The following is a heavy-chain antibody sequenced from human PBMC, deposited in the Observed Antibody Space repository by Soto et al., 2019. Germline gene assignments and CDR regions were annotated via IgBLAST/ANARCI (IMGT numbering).Heavy chain of an antibody. V-gene: IGHV3-74*03. J-gene: IGHJ3*01. CDR1: GFTFNYYW. Sequence: EVQLVESEGGLVQRGESLRLSCAASGFTFNYYWMHWVRQAPGQGLVWVSHIHSDGSSTTYADSVKGRFTISRDNAKNTLYLQMNSLRAEDTAVYYCARGDKGGFDLWGQGTTLTVSS. D-gene: IGHD2-21*02. CDR2: IHSDGSST. CDR3: ARGDKGGFDL.